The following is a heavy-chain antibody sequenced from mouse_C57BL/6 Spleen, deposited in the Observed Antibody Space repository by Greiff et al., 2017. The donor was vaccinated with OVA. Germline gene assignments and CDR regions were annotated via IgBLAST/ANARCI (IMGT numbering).Heavy chain of an antibody. CDR1: GYTFTSYW. D-gene: IGHD1-1*01. J-gene: IGHJ2*01. V-gene: IGHV1-61*01. Sequence: QVHVKQPGAELVRPGSSVKLSCKASGYTFTSYWMDWVKQRPGQGLEWIGNIYPSDSETHYNQKFKDKATLTVDKSSSTAYMQLSSLTSEDSAVYYCAREGVRYYFDYWGQGTTLTVSS. CDR3: AREGVRYYFDY. CDR2: IYPSDSET.